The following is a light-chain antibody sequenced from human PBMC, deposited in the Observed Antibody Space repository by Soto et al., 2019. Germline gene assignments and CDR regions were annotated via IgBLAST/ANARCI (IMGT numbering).Light chain of an antibody. CDR3: QQYNNWPPWT. V-gene: IGKV3-20*01. CDR2: GAS. Sequence: EVVLTLSPGTLSLSPWERATLSCRASQTVSNNYLAWFQQKPGQAPRLLIYGASSRATGIPDRFTGSGSGTEFTLTISSLQSEDFAVYYCQQYNNWPPWTFGQGTKVDIK. CDR1: QTVSNNY. J-gene: IGKJ1*01.